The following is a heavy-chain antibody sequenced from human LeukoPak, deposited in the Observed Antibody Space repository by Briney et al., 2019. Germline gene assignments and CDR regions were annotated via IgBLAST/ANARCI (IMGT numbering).Heavy chain of an antibody. V-gene: IGHV3-23*01. CDR1: GLTFSIYT. J-gene: IGHJ4*02. CDR2: ISGSGGSA. Sequence: GGSLRLSCAASGLTFSIYTMSWVRQAPGKGLEWVSAISGSGGSAFYADSVKGRFTISRDNSKTTLYLQMDSLKAEDTAVYYCAKLGDFDYWGQGTLVTVSS. CDR3: AKLGDFDY. D-gene: IGHD1-26*01.